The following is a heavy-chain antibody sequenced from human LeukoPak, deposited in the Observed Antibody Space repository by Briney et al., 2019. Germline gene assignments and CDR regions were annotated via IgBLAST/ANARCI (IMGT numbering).Heavy chain of an antibody. CDR1: GYTFTAYY. J-gene: IGHJ4*02. Sequence: GASVKVSCKASGYTFTAYYMHWVRQAPRQGLEWMGWINPNTGGTNYAQKFQGRVTMTRDTSINTAYMELSRLRSDDTAVYYCATDILTGYYTYYWGQGTLVTVSS. D-gene: IGHD3-9*01. CDR2: INPNTGGT. V-gene: IGHV1-2*02. CDR3: ATDILTGYYTYY.